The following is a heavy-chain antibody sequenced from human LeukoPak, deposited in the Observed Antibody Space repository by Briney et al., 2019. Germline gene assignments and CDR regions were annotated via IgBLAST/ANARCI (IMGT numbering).Heavy chain of an antibody. V-gene: IGHV4-39*07. CDR3: ARGRSSWYRDYYYYMDV. D-gene: IGHD6-13*01. CDR2: INHSGST. Sequence: PSETLSLTCTVSGGSISSSSYYWSWIRQPPGKGLEWIGEINHSGSTNDNPSIKGGVTISVDTSKNQFSLKLSSVTAADTAVYYCARGRSSWYRDYYYYMDVWGKGTTVTVSS. CDR1: GGSISSSSYY. J-gene: IGHJ6*03.